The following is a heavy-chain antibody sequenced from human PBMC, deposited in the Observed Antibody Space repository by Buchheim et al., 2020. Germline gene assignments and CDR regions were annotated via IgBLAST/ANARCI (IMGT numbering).Heavy chain of an antibody. D-gene: IGHD3-16*01. CDR1: VGSISSGGYS. Sequence: QLQLQESGSGLVKPSQTLSLTCAVSVGSISSGGYSCSWIRQPPGKGLEWIGYIYHCGSTYYNPSFKSRATISVDRSKNQFSLKLSSVTAADTAVYYCALGTLIPNAFDIWGQGT. J-gene: IGHJ3*02. CDR3: ALGTLIPNAFDI. V-gene: IGHV4-30-2*01. CDR2: IYHCGST.